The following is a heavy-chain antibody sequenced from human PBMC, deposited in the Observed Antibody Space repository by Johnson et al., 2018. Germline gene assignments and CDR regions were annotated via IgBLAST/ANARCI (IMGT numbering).Heavy chain of an antibody. D-gene: IGHD3-10*01. CDR3: ARDFVRGVVQVWYFDL. Sequence: QLVESGGGVVQPGRSLRLSCAASGFTFSNYWMHWVRQVPGKGLVWVSRISIDGSITRYADSVKGRFTIPRDNAKNSLYLQLNSLRDEDTGVYYGARDFVRGVVQVWYFDLWGRGTLVTVSS. J-gene: IGHJ2*01. CDR2: ISIDGSIT. V-gene: IGHV3-74*01. CDR1: GFTFSNYW.